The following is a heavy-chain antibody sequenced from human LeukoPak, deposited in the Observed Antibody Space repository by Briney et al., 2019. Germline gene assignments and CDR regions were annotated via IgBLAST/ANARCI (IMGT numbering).Heavy chain of an antibody. CDR1: GFTFSDYA. CDR2: ISSSSSYI. CDR3: ARGRGVGATALDY. V-gene: IGHV3-11*06. J-gene: IGHJ4*02. D-gene: IGHD1-26*01. Sequence: PGGSLTLSCAASGFTFSDYAMSWAPHAPGKALECVSYISSSSSYIKYADSVKGRFTISRDNAKNSLYLQMNSLRAEDTAVYYCARGRGVGATALDYWGQGTLVTVSS.